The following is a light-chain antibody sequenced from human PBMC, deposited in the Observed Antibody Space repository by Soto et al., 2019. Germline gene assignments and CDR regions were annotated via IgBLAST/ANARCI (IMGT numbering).Light chain of an antibody. J-gene: IGKJ1*01. Sequence: DIQMTHSPSSVSSSVGDRVTSICRSSQDIGTWLAWYQQKPGRTPKLLIYGASTLQSGVPSRFSGSGSGTEFALTISSLQAEDFASYYCHQANSYPWTFGQGTTVEI. CDR2: GAS. V-gene: IGKV1-12*01. CDR3: HQANSYPWT. CDR1: QDIGTW.